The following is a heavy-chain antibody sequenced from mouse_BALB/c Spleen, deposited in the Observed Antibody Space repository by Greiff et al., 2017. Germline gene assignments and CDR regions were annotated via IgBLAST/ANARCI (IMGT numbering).Heavy chain of an antibody. CDR2: IWGDGST. CDR3: ARGGGTGWFAY. CDR1: GFSLTGYG. D-gene: IGHD3-3*01. V-gene: IGHV2-6-7*01. Sequence: VNVVESGPGLVAPSQSLSITCTVSGFSLTGYGVNWVRQPPGKGLEWLGMIWGDGSTDYNSALKSRLSISKDNSKSQVFLKMNSLQTDDTARYYCARGGGTGWFAYWGQGTLVTVSA. J-gene: IGHJ3*01.